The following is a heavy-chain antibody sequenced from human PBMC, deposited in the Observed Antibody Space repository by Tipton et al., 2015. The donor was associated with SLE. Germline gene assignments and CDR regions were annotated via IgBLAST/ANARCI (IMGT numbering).Heavy chain of an antibody. CDR2: ISYDGSNK. D-gene: IGHD7-27*01. CDR1: GFTFSSYA. V-gene: IGHV3-30*04. CDR3: ARPRPGDYAFDI. J-gene: IGHJ3*02. Sequence: SLRLSCAASGFTFSSYAMHWVRQAPGKGLEWVAVISYDGSNKYYADSVKGRFTISRDNSKNTLYLQMNSLRAEDTAVYYCARPRPGDYAFDIWGQGTMVTVSS.